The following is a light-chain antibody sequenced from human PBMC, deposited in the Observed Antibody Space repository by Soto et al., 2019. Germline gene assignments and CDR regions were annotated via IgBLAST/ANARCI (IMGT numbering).Light chain of an antibody. CDR3: SSCTSSTTLVV. V-gene: IGLV2-14*01. Sequence: QSVLTQPASVSGSPGQSITISCTGTSSDVGAYKYVSWYQQHPGKAPKLMIYEVSNRPSGVSNRFSGSKSGNTASLTISGLQAEDEADYYCSSCTSSTTLVVFGGGTKLTVL. CDR2: EVS. J-gene: IGLJ2*01. CDR1: SSDVGAYKY.